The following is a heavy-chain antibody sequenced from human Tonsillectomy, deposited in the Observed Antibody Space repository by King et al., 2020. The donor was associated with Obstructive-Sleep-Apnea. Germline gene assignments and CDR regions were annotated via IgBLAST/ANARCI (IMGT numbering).Heavy chain of an antibody. D-gene: IGHD3-10*01. CDR2: IYPGDSDT. Sequence: VQLVESGAEVKKPGESLKISCKGSGYSLTNYWIGWVRQVSGKGLEWMGSIYPGDSDTRYSPFFQGQVTISADKSISTAYLQWSSLKASDTAMYYCAIHYGSGSYYNPGGYFDYWGQGTLVTVSS. J-gene: IGHJ4*02. V-gene: IGHV5-51*01. CDR3: AIHYGSGSYYNPGGYFDY. CDR1: GYSLTNYW.